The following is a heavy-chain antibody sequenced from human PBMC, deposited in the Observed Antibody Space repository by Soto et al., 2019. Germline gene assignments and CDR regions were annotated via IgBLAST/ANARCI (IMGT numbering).Heavy chain of an antibody. D-gene: IGHD4-17*01. CDR1: GGYISGSTFY. CDR2: IYYSGST. CDR3: ARRYGASFDY. J-gene: IGHJ4*02. Sequence: PSETLSLTCSVSGGYISGSTFYWGWIRQPPGKGLEWIGYIYYSGSTNYNPSLKSRVTISVDTSKNQFSLKLSSVTAADTAVYYCARRYGASFDYWGQGTLVTVSS. V-gene: IGHV4-61*05.